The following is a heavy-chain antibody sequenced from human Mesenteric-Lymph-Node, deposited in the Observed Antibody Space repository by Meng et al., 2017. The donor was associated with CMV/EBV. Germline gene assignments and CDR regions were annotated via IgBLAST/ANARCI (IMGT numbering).Heavy chain of an antibody. CDR3: ARGVTTRGGGLDV. D-gene: IGHD5-12*01. V-gene: IGHV3-21*01. Sequence: GESLKISCAASGFTFSGYSMNWVRQAPGKGLEWVSLISSSSSYKYHADSVKGRFTVSRDNSKNTLYLQMDSLRTADTAVYYCARGVTTRGGGLDVWGQGTTVTVSS. J-gene: IGHJ6*02. CDR1: GFTFSGYS. CDR2: ISSSSSYK.